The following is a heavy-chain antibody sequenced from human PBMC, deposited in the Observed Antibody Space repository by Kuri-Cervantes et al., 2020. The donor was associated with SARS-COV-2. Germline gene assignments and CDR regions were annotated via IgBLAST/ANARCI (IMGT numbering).Heavy chain of an antibody. V-gene: IGHV3-73*01. J-gene: IGHJ4*02. Sequence: GESLKISCEVSGFLFSASAIHWVRQASGKGLEWVGRIRGKANNYATAYVASVKGRFTISRDDSKNMAYLQMNSLKTEDTAVYYCTRNDFWSGYYFDYWGQGTLVTVSS. CDR1: GFLFSASA. CDR2: IRGKANNYAT. D-gene: IGHD3-3*01. CDR3: TRNDFWSGYYFDY.